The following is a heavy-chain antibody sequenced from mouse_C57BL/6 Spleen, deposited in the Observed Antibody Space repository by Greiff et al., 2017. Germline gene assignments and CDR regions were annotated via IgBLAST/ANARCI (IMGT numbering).Heavy chain of an antibody. V-gene: IGHV5-16*01. J-gene: IGHJ4*01. CDR2: INYDGSST. Sequence: EVMLVQSEAGLVQPGSSMKLSCTASGFTFSDYYMAWVRQVPEKGLEWVANINYDGSSTYYLDSLKNRFILSRDTAKNITYLQMSSLTSEDTATYYWARGRHGAMDDWGQGTSVTVSS. CDR1: GFTFSDYY. CDR3: ARGRHGAMDD. D-gene: IGHD3-1*01.